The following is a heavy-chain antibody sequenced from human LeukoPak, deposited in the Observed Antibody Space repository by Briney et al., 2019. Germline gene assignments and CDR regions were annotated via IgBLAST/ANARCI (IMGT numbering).Heavy chain of an antibody. CDR2: ISGTGGTT. V-gene: IGHV3-23*01. CDR1: GFTFSSYV. J-gene: IGHJ4*02. D-gene: IGHD4-17*01. CDR3: AKDGDQISVTKLDY. Sequence: GGSLRLSCAASGFTFSSYVMSWVRQAPGKGLEWVSGISGTGGTTYYADSVKGRFTISRDNSKNTLYLEMNSLRAEDTAVYYCAKDGDQISVTKLDYWGQGTLVTVSS.